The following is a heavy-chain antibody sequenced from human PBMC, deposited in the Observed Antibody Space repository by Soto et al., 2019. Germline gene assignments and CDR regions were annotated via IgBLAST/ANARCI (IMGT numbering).Heavy chain of an antibody. D-gene: IGHD2-21*02. CDR3: ARNGPSYCGGDCPYY. CDR1: GFTFSSYE. Sequence: GGSLRLSCAASGFTFSSYEMNWVRQAPGKGLEWVSYISSSGSTIYYADSVKGRFTISRDNAKNSLYLQMNSLRAEDTAVYYCARNGPSYCGGDCPYYWGQGTLVTVS. J-gene: IGHJ4*02. V-gene: IGHV3-48*03. CDR2: ISSSGSTI.